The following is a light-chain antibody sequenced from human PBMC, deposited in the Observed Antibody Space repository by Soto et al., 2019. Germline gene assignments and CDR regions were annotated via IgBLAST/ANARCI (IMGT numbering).Light chain of an antibody. Sequence: QSVLTQPPSVSAAPGQKVTISCFGSSSNIWNNYVSWYQQLPGTAPKLLIYHNNKRPSGIPAPFSGSKSGTSATLGIPGLQPADEAEYYCGTPDSSLSAGVFGTGTKVTV. V-gene: IGLV1-51*01. CDR2: HNN. J-gene: IGLJ1*01. CDR3: GTPDSSLSAGV. CDR1: SSNIWNNY.